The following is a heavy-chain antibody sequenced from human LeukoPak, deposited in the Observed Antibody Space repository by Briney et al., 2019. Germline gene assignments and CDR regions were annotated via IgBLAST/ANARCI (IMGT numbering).Heavy chain of an antibody. J-gene: IGHJ4*02. D-gene: IGHD2-15*01. V-gene: IGHV3-23*01. Sequence: GGSLRLSCAASGFTFSSYAMSWVRQAPGKGLEWVSAISGSGGSTYYADSVKGRFTISRDNAKNTLYLQMNSLRAEDTALYYCTRVGGNPPRGCDYWGQGTLVTVSS. CDR2: ISGSGGST. CDR1: GFTFSSYA. CDR3: TRVGGNPPRGCDY.